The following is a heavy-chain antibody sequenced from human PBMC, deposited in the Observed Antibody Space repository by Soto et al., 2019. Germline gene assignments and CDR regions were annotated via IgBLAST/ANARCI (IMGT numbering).Heavy chain of an antibody. CDR1: GFTFSSYA. J-gene: IGHJ4*02. V-gene: IGHV3-23*01. D-gene: IGHD3-22*01. Sequence: HPGGSLRLSCAASGFTFSSYAMSWVRQAPGKGLEWVSAISGSGGSTYYADSVKGRFTISRDNSKNTLYLQMNSLRAEDTAVYYCAKNHDSSGYPNFFDYWGQGTLVTVLL. CDR2: ISGSGGST. CDR3: AKNHDSSGYPNFFDY.